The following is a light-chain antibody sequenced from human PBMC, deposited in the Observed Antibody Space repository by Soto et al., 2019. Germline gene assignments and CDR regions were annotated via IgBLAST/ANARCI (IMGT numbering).Light chain of an antibody. V-gene: IGLV2-23*01. CDR1: SSDVGSDNL. J-gene: IGLJ1*01. CDR3: CAYAGSSSPYV. CDR2: DGS. Sequence: QSALTQPASVSGSPGQSITISCTGTSSDVGSDNLVSWYQQHPGKAPKLMIYDGSKRPSGVSNRFSGSKSGNTASLTISGLQDEDESDYYCCAYAGSSSPYVFGAGTKLTVL.